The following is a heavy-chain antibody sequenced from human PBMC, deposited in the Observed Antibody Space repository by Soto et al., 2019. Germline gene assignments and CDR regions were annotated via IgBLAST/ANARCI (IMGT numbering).Heavy chain of an antibody. CDR2: IYYIGST. D-gene: IGHD3-10*01. J-gene: IGHJ6*02. CDR3: ARAVRFRGFYGRDF. CDR1: GGYISSGGYY. V-gene: IGHV4-31*03. Sequence: PSETLCLTCTVSGGYISSGGYYWSRIRQHPGKGLEWIGYIYYIGSTYYNPSLKSRVTISVDTSKNQFSLKLSSVTAADTAVYFCARAVRFRGFYGRDFWGQGTTVTAS.